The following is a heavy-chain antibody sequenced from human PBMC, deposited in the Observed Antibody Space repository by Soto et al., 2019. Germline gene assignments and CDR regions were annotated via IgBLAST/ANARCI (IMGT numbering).Heavy chain of an antibody. CDR2: IIPIFGTA. Sequence: QVQLVQSGAEVKKSGSSVKVSCKASGGTFSSYGISWVRQAPGQGLEWMGGIIPIFGTADYTQKFQGRVTIIADESTSTAYMELSSLRSEDTAVYYCATQGLPNYYYSGRDVWGQGTTVTVSS. V-gene: IGHV1-69*12. CDR1: GGTFSSYG. CDR3: ATQGLPNYYYSGRDV. J-gene: IGHJ6*02.